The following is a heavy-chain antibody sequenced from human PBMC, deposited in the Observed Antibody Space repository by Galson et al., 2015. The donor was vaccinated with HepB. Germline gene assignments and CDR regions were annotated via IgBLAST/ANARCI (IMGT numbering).Heavy chain of an antibody. CDR3: ARDGRYSSGWFEFDY. CDR1: GDSVSRNTVA. Sequence: CAISGDSVSRNTVAWNWIRQSPSRGLEWLGRTHYRSEWYDEYAVAVKGRVSINPDTAKNQFSLHLNSVTPEDTAVYYCARDGRYSSGWFEFDYWGQGSLVTVSS. CDR2: THYRSEWYD. V-gene: IGHV6-1*01. J-gene: IGHJ4*02. D-gene: IGHD6-19*01.